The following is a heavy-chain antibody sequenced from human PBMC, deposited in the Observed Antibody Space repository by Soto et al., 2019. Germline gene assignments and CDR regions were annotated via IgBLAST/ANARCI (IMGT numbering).Heavy chain of an antibody. CDR2: ISTYNGNT. D-gene: IGHD6-13*01. CDR3: ARDATVSSSCPYYFHY. CDR1: GYTFTSYG. V-gene: IGHV1-18*01. J-gene: IGHJ4*02. Sequence: QVQLVQSGAEVKKPGASVKVSCKASGYTFTSYGISWVRQAPGQGLEWMAWISTYNGNTKYAQNFQGRVTMTTDTPTSTAYMELRSLRSDDTAVYYCARDATVSSSCPYYFHYWGQGTLVTVSS.